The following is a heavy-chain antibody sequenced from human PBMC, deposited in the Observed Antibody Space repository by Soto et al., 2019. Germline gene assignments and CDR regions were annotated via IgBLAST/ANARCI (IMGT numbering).Heavy chain of an antibody. Sequence: SETLSLTCTVSGGSISSGGFYWNWIRQHPGKGLEWIGYILSSGNTYYNPSLKSRVMISLDTSKNQFSLRLSSVTAADTAVYYCARFPRGYSYGHFDYWGQGTLVTVSS. V-gene: IGHV4-31*03. D-gene: IGHD5-18*01. CDR3: ARFPRGYSYGHFDY. J-gene: IGHJ4*02. CDR2: ILSSGNT. CDR1: GGSISSGGFY.